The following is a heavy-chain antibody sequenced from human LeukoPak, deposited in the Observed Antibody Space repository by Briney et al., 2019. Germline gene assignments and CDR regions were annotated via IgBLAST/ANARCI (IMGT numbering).Heavy chain of an antibody. D-gene: IGHD2-21*02. V-gene: IGHV3-33*01. CDR1: GFTFSSYG. CDR2: IWYDGSNK. Sequence: GRSLRLSCAASGFTFSSYGMHWVRQAPGKGLEWVAVIWYDGSNKYYADSVKGRFTISRDNSKNTLYLQMNSLRAEDTAVYYCAREGSTYCGGDCYSDDAFDIWGQGTMVTVSS. J-gene: IGHJ3*02. CDR3: AREGSTYCGGDCYSDDAFDI.